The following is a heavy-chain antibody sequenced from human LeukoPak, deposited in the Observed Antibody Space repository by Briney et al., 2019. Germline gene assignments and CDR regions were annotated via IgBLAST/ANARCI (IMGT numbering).Heavy chain of an antibody. Sequence: PSETLSLTCTVSGGSISSYYWSWIRQPPGKGLEWIGEINHSGSTNYNPSLKSRVTISVDTSKNQFSLKLSSVTAADTAVYYCARRSSPYYYYYMDVWGKGTTVTVSS. D-gene: IGHD6-13*01. V-gene: IGHV4-34*01. CDR2: INHSGST. J-gene: IGHJ6*03. CDR1: GGSISSYY. CDR3: ARRSSPYYYYYMDV.